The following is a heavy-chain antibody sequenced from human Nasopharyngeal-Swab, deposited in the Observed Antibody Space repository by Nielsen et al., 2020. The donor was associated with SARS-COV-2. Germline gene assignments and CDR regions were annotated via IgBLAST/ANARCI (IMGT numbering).Heavy chain of an antibody. V-gene: IGHV3-11*04. CDR2: ISSSGGTR. D-gene: IGHD3-16*01. J-gene: IGHJ4*02. Sequence: GESLKISCESTGFTFSDYYMSWIRQAPGKGLEWVSSISSSGGTRYYADSVKGRFTISRDNAKTILYLQMNSLRAEDTAVYYCARMITFGGVLDYWGQGTLVTVSS. CDR1: GFTFSDYY. CDR3: ARMITFGGVLDY.